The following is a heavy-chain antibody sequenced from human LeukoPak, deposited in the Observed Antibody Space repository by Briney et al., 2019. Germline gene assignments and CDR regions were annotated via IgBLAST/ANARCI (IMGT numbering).Heavy chain of an antibody. CDR2: IFTGGSS. CDR3: ASLYGDYLDY. D-gene: IGHD4-17*01. V-gene: IGHV4-61*02. Sequence: SETLSLTCTVSGGSISSGSYYWSWIRQPAGKGLEWIGRIFTGGSSYYNPSLKSRVTISVDTSKNQFSLKLSSVTAADTAVYYCASLYGDYLDYWGQGTLVTVSS. J-gene: IGHJ4*02. CDR1: GGSISSGSYY.